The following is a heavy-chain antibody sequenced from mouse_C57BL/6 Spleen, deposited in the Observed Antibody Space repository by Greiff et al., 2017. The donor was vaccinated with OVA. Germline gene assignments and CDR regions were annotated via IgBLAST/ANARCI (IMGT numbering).Heavy chain of an antibody. D-gene: IGHD1-1*01. CDR1: GFTFSSYA. CDR2: ISDGGSYT. Sequence: EVMLVESGGGLVKPGGSLKLSCAASGFTFSSYAMSWVRQTPEKRLEWVATISDGGSYTYYPDNVKGRFTISRDNAKNNLYLQMSHLKSEDTAMYYCARALLLRAFAYWGQGTLVTVSA. J-gene: IGHJ3*01. V-gene: IGHV5-4*03. CDR3: ARALLLRAFAY.